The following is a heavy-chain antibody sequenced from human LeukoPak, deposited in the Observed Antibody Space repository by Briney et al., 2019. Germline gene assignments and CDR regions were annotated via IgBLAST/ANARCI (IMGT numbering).Heavy chain of an antibody. CDR3: AREGDSGYSSSWYYFDY. V-gene: IGHV4-39*07. CDR2: IYYSGST. Sequence: SETLSLTCTVSGGSISSSNYYWGWIRQPPGKGLEWIGSIYYSGSTYYNPSLKSRVTISVDTSKNQFSLKLSSVTAADMAVYYCAREGDSGYSSSWYYFDYWGQGTLVTVSS. D-gene: IGHD6-13*01. CDR1: GGSISSSNYY. J-gene: IGHJ4*02.